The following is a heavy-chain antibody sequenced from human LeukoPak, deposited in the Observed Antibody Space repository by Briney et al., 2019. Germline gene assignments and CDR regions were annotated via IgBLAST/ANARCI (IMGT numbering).Heavy chain of an antibody. D-gene: IGHD2-15*01. CDR2: IIPIFGTA. CDR1: GGTFSSYA. Sequence: VASVKVSCKASGGTFSSYAISWVRQAPGQGLEWMGGIIPIFGTANYAQKFQGRVTITADESTSTAYMELSSLRSEDTAVYYCARYKLGYCSGGSCSRFGYFDYWGQGTLVTVSS. V-gene: IGHV1-69*13. CDR3: ARYKLGYCSGGSCSRFGYFDY. J-gene: IGHJ4*02.